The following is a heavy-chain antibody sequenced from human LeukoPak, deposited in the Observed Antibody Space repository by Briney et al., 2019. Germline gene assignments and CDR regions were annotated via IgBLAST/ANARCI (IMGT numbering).Heavy chain of an antibody. V-gene: IGHV3-23*01. CDR2: ISGSGGST. CDR3: AKDRAQYQLLYFFDY. Sequence: GGSLRLSCAASGFTFSSYAMHWVRQAPGKGLEWVSAISGSGGSTYYADSVKGRFTISRDNSKNTLYLQMNSLRAEDTAVYYCAKDRAQYQLLYFFDYWGQGTLVTVSS. J-gene: IGHJ4*02. CDR1: GFTFSSYA. D-gene: IGHD2-2*01.